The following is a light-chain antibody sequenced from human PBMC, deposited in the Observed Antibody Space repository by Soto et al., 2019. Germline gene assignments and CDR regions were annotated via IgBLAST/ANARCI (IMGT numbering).Light chain of an antibody. CDR2: LGS. J-gene: IGKJ1*01. V-gene: IGKV2-28*01. Sequence: DIEMTQSTLSLPVTPGEPASISCRSSQSLLHSNGYNYLDWYLQKPGQSPQLLIYLGSNRASGVPDRFSGSGSGTDFTLKISRVEAEDVGVYYCMQALQTPWTFGQWTKVDI. CDR3: MQALQTPWT. CDR1: QSLLHSNGYNY.